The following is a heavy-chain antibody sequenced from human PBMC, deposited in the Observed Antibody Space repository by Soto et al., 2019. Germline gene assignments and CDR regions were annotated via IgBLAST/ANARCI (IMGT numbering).Heavy chain of an antibody. V-gene: IGHV1-46*03. Sequence: GASVKVSCKASGYTFTSYYMHWVRQAPGQGLEWMGIINPSGGSTSYAQKFQGRVTMTRDTSTSTVYMELSSLRSEDTAVYYCARDREFCTNGVCLLYYYSYYMDVWGKGTTVTVSS. D-gene: IGHD2-8*01. J-gene: IGHJ6*03. CDR1: GYTFTSYY. CDR2: INPSGGST. CDR3: ARDREFCTNGVCLLYYYSYYMDV.